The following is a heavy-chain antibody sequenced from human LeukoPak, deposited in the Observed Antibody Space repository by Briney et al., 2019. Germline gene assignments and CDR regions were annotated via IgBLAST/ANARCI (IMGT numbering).Heavy chain of an antibody. V-gene: IGHV3-9*01. D-gene: IGHD4-17*01. Sequence: GGSLRLSCAASGFTFDDYAMHWVRQAPGKGLEWVSGISWNSGSIGYADSVKGRFTISRDNAKNSLYLQMNSLRAEDTALYYCARDYGYYFDYWGQGTLVTVSS. J-gene: IGHJ4*02. CDR3: ARDYGYYFDY. CDR1: GFTFDDYA. CDR2: ISWNSGSI.